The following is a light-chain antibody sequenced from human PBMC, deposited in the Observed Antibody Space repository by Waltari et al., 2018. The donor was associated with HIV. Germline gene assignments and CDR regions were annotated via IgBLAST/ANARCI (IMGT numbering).Light chain of an antibody. CDR2: DVN. Sequence: QSALTQPRSVSESPGQSVPISCPVTRSDVGPYHYVSWSLQYPATAPKLIIFDVNKRPSGIPDRFSGAKSGNTASLTISGLQGEDEADYYCSSYAGRDTPNWVFGGGTKLTVL. V-gene: IGLV2-11*01. J-gene: IGLJ3*02. CDR1: RSDVGPYHY. CDR3: SSYAGRDTPNWV.